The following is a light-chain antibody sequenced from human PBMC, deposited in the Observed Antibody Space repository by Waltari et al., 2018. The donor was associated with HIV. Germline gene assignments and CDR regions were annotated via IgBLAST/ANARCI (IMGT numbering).Light chain of an antibody. CDR2: DVT. J-gene: IGLJ2*01. V-gene: IGLV2-14*03. Sequence: QSALTQPASVSGSPGQSITISCAGTGAEIGAYNYVAWYQKLPDSVPKLIIYDVTSRPSGICDRFSASKSGNAASLTISGLQAEDEGDYYCSSYTTFNTVIFGGGTKLTVL. CDR3: SSYTTFNTVI. CDR1: GAEIGAYNY.